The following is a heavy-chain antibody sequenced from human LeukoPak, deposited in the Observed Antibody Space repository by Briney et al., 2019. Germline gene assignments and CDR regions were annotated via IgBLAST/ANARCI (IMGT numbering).Heavy chain of an antibody. Sequence: PGGSLRLSCAASGFTFSSYWMSWVRQAPGKGLEWVANIKQDGSEKCYVDSVKGRFTISRDNAKNSLYLQMNSLRAEDTAVYYCVRSGSYYIGFYFDYWGQGTLVTVSS. J-gene: IGHJ4*02. D-gene: IGHD1-26*01. CDR3: VRSGSYYIGFYFDY. CDR2: IKQDGSEK. V-gene: IGHV3-7*01. CDR1: GFTFSSYW.